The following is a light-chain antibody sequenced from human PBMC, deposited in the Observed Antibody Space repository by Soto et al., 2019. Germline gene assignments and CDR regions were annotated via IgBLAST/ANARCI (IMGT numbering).Light chain of an antibody. CDR2: DNN. J-gene: IGLJ3*02. CDR3: GTWDSSLSAVV. CDR1: SSNIGNNY. V-gene: IGLV1-51*01. Sequence: QSALTQPPSVSAAPGQKVTISCSGSSSNIGNNYVSWYQQLPKTAPKLLIHDNNKRPSGIPDRFSGSKSGTSATLGITGLQTGDEADYYCGTWDSSLSAVVFGGGTQLTVL.